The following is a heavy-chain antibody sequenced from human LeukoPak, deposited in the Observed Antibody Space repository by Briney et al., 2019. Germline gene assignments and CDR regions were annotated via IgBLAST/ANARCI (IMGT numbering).Heavy chain of an antibody. V-gene: IGHV3-23*01. J-gene: IGHJ6*02. D-gene: IGHD2-15*01. Sequence: PGGSLRLSCAASGLTFNSYAMSWVRQAPGKGLEWVSAISGSGGSTYYADSVKGRFTISRDNSKNTLYLQMNSLRAEDTAVYYCAKDGRYCSGGSPCWVYYYGMDVWGQGTTVTVSS. CDR2: ISGSGGST. CDR1: GLTFNSYA. CDR3: AKDGRYCSGGSPCWVYYYGMDV.